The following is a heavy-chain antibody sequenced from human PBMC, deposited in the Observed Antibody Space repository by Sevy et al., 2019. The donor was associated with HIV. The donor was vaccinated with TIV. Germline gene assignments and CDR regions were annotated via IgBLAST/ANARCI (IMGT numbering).Heavy chain of an antibody. Sequence: GGSLRLSCATSGFTFNSYGMHWVRQAPGKGLEWVALIWFDGSNKYYADSMKGRFTISRDIVKNTLHLQMNSLRAEDTAVYYCARDLEFYDYGDYGPAFTPDYWGQGTLVTVSS. J-gene: IGHJ4*02. CDR3: ARDLEFYDYGDYGPAFTPDY. V-gene: IGHV3-33*01. CDR2: IWFDGSNK. CDR1: GFTFNSYG. D-gene: IGHD4-17*01.